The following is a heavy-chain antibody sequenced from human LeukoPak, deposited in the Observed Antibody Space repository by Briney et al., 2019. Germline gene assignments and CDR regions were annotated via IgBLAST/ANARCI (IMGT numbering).Heavy chain of an antibody. Sequence: GGSLRLSCAASGFTVNNNYMTWVRQAPGKGLECVSVIDPGGSTYYTDSVKGRFTFSRDTSKNTLYLQMNSLRAEDTAVYYCARGIPGAYCGGDCYSTHGAFDIWGQGTMVTVSS. V-gene: IGHV3-53*01. CDR1: GFTVNNNY. CDR3: ARGIPGAYCGGDCYSTHGAFDI. J-gene: IGHJ3*02. CDR2: IDPGGST. D-gene: IGHD2-21*02.